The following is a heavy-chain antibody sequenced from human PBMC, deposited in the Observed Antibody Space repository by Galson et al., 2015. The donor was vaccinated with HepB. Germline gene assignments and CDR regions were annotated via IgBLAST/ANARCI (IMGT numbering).Heavy chain of an antibody. CDR2: LYYSGST. Sequence: SETLSLTCTVSGGSISSSYWSWIRQPPGKGLEWIGYLYYSGSTNYNPSLKSRVTISVDTSKNHFSLRLTSVTAADTAVYYCVRHEGSSGWYGAFDIWGQGTMVTVSS. CDR1: GGSISSSY. J-gene: IGHJ3*02. CDR3: VRHEGSSGWYGAFDI. D-gene: IGHD6-19*01. V-gene: IGHV4-59*08.